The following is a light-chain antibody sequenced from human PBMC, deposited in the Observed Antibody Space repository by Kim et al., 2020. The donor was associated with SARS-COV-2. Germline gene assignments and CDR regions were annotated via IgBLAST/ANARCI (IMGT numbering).Light chain of an antibody. Sequence: STGERATLACRTRQSVCGHCVAWYQQRPGQAPRLLIYSVSTRATGIPDRLSGSGSGTDFTLTISRLEPEDFAVYYCQQDGVAPPYTFGQGTKLEI. CDR3: QQDGVAPPYT. CDR1: QSVCGHC. J-gene: IGKJ2*01. V-gene: IGKV3-20*01. CDR2: SVS.